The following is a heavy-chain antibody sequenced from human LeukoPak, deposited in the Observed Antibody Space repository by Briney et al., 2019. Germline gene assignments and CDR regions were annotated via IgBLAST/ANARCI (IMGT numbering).Heavy chain of an antibody. Sequence: GGSLRLSCPASGFTFSTYVMHWVRQAPGKGLEYVSGISTNGGSTYYANSVKGRFTISRDNSKNTLYLQMGSLRAEGMAVYYCARSNYETFIFDFWGQGTLVTVSS. D-gene: IGHD1-7*01. CDR3: ARSNYETFIFDF. V-gene: IGHV3-64*01. CDR2: ISTNGGST. CDR1: GFTFSTYV. J-gene: IGHJ4*02.